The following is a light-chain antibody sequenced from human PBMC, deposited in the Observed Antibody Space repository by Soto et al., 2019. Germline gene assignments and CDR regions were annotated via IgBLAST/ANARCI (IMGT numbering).Light chain of an antibody. J-gene: IGLJ3*02. CDR1: TGPVTSDFY. V-gene: IGLV7-43*01. Sequence: QAVVTQEPSLTVSPGGTVTLTCASSTGPVTSDFYPSWFQQKPGQPPRALIYGASNKQSWTPARFSGSLLGGKAALTLSGVQPEDEAVYYCLMYYGGGWAFGRGTKLTVL. CDR3: LMYYGGGWA. CDR2: GAS.